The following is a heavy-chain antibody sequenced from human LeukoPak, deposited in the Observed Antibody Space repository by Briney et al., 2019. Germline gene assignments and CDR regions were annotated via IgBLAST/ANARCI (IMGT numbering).Heavy chain of an antibody. CDR2: ISSDSGSTI. Sequence: PGGSLRLSCAASGFTFSSFEMTWVRQAPGKGLEWVSYISSDSGSTIYYADSVKGRFTLSRDNSKNTLCLQMNSLRAEDTAVYYCAKVGATGTYFDYWGQGTLVTVSS. CDR1: GFTFSSFE. D-gene: IGHD1-1*01. V-gene: IGHV3-48*03. CDR3: AKVGATGTYFDY. J-gene: IGHJ4*02.